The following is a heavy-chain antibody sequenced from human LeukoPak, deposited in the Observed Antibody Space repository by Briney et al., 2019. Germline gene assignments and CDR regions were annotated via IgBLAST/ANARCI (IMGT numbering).Heavy chain of an antibody. J-gene: IGHJ1*01. Sequence: TGGSLRLSCAASGFTFSSYSMNWVRQAPGKGLEWVSSISSSSSYIYYADSVKGRFTIFRDNAKNSLYPQMNSLRAEDTAVYYCARVAGTASHFQHWGQGTLVTVSS. V-gene: IGHV3-21*01. CDR2: ISSSSSYI. CDR3: ARVAGTASHFQH. D-gene: IGHD6-19*01. CDR1: GFTFSSYS.